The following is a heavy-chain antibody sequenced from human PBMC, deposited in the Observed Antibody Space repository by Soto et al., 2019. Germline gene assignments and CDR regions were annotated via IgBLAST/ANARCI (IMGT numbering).Heavy chain of an antibody. Sequence: QVQLVESGGGVVQPGRSLRLSCAASGFTFSSYGMHWVRQAPGKGLEWVAVISYDGSNKYYADSVKGRFTISRDNSKNTLYLQMNSLRAEDTAVYYCAREGIAVADEGGYYFDYWGQGTLVTVSS. D-gene: IGHD6-19*01. CDR3: AREGIAVADEGGYYFDY. CDR2: ISYDGSNK. CDR1: GFTFSSYG. J-gene: IGHJ4*02. V-gene: IGHV3-30*03.